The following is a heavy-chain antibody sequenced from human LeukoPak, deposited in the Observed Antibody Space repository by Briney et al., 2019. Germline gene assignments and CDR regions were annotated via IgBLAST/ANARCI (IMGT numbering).Heavy chain of an antibody. Sequence: GGSLRLSCAASGFTFSSYWMSWVRQAPGKGLEWVANIKQDGSEKYYVDSVKGRFTISRDNAKNSLYLQMNSLRAEDTAAYYCARVFYGSGSYDFDYWGQGTLVTVSS. V-gene: IGHV3-7*04. CDR3: ARVFYGSGSYDFDY. D-gene: IGHD3-10*01. J-gene: IGHJ4*02. CDR1: GFTFSSYW. CDR2: IKQDGSEK.